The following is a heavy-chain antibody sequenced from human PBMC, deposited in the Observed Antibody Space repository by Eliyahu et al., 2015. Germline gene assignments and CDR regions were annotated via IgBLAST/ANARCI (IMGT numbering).Heavy chain of an antibody. V-gene: IGHV4-38-2*02. CDR2: MLHSGRT. CDR1: GYSINSGYY. D-gene: IGHD2-2*01. CDR3: VRERGHCTSSSCYSWFDP. Sequence: QVQLQESGPGLVKPSETLSLTCAVSGYSINSGYYWGWIRQSPGKGLEWIGTMLHSGRTYYNPSHKSRVTMSVDTSKNQFSLKLSSVTAADTAVYYCVRERGHCTSSSCYSWFDPWGQGTLVTVPS. J-gene: IGHJ5*02.